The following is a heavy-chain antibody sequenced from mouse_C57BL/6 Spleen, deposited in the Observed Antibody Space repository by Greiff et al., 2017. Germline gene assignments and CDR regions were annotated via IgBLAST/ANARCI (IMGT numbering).Heavy chain of an antibody. Sequence: VQLQQSGAELVKPGASVKISCKASGYAFSSYWMNWVKQRPGKGLEWIGQIYPGDGDTTYNGKFKGKATLTADKASSTAYMRLSSLTSEDSAVYFWARGSYGNYLYYYAKGDWGQGASVSVSS. J-gene: IGHJ4*01. CDR2: IYPGDGDT. CDR1: GYAFSSYW. D-gene: IGHD2-1*01. CDR3: ARGSYGNYLYYYAKGD. V-gene: IGHV1-80*01.